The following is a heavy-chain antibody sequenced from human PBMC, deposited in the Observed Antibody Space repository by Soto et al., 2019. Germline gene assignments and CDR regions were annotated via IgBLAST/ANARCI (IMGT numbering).Heavy chain of an antibody. D-gene: IGHD6-19*01. V-gene: IGHV1-18*01. J-gene: IGHJ6*02. CDR3: AREGCKSSGWYYYYGMDV. Sequence: VASVKVSCKASGYTFTSYGISWVRQAPGQGLEWMGWISAYNGNTNYAQKLQGRVTMTTDTSTSTAYMELRSLRSDDTAVYYCAREGCKSSGWYYYYGMDVWGQGTTVTVSS. CDR1: GYTFTSYG. CDR2: ISAYNGNT.